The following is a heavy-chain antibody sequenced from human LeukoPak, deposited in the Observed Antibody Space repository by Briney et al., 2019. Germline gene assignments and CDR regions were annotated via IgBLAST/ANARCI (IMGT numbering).Heavy chain of an antibody. CDR3: AKDTKLRYFDWLSPGWFDP. D-gene: IGHD3-9*01. CDR1: GFXFSSYA. V-gene: IGHV3-23*01. J-gene: IGHJ5*02. Sequence: GGSLRLSCAASGFXFSSYAMSWVRQAPGKGLEWVSAISGSGGSTYYADSVKGRFTISRDNSKNTLYLQMNSLRAEDTAVYYCAKDTKLRYFDWLSPGWFDPWGQGTLVTVSS. CDR2: ISGSGGST.